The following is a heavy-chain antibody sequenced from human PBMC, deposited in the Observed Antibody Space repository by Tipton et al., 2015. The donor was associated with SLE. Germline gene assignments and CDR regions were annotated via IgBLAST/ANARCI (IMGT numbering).Heavy chain of an antibody. V-gene: IGHV3-30-3*01. CDR1: GFTFSSYA. Sequence: RSLRLSCAASGFTFSSYAMHWVRQAPGKGLEWVAVISYDGSNKYYADSVKGRFTISRDNSKNTLYLQMNSLRAEDTAVYYCATTNYYDSSGYSYDAFDIWGQGTMVTVSS. CDR3: ATTNYYDSSGYSYDAFDI. D-gene: IGHD3-22*01. CDR2: ISYDGSNK. J-gene: IGHJ3*02.